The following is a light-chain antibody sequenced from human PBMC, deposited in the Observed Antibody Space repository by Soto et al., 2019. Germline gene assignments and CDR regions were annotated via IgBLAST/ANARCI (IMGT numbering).Light chain of an antibody. CDR3: QQYYSTPLT. V-gene: IGKV4-1*01. CDR2: WAY. CDR1: QSVLYSSNNKNY. Sequence: DIVMTQSPDSLAVSLGERATINCKSSQSVLYSSNNKNYLAWYQQKPGQPPKLLIYWAYTRESGFPDRFSGRGYGTDFPLTISSLQAEDVAVYYCQQYYSTPLTFGGGTKVEIK. J-gene: IGKJ4*01.